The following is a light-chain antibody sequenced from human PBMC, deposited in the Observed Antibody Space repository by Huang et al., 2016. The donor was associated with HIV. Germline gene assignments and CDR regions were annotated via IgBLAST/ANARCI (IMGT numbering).Light chain of an antibody. V-gene: IGKV1-13*02. J-gene: IGKJ5*01. Sequence: HLTQSPPSLSASVGDSVFISCRASQDIGTSLAWYQQRTGRAPKLLISGASPLQTGVPSRFSGDSGGTFFTLFITDLHPEDFATYYCQQLHAYPITFGQGTRLDIK. CDR3: QQLHAYPIT. CDR2: GAS. CDR1: QDIGTS.